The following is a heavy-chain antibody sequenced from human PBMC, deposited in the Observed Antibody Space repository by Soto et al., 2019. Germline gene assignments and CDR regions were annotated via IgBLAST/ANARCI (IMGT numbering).Heavy chain of an antibody. CDR2: ISGSGGST. CDR3: AKSPPNIVVVPAAQPLDY. CDR1: GFTFSCYA. V-gene: IGHV3-23*01. J-gene: IGHJ4*02. D-gene: IGHD2-2*01. Sequence: GGPVILSCATSGFTFSCYAMSWVRQAPGKGLEWVSAISGSGGSTYYADSVKGRFTIARDNSKNTLYLQMNSLRAEDTAVYYCAKSPPNIVVVPAAQPLDYWGQGTLVTVSS.